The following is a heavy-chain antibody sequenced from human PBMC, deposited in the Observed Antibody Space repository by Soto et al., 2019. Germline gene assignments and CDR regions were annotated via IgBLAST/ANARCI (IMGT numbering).Heavy chain of an antibody. CDR1: GGSISSGGYY. J-gene: IGHJ3*02. Sequence: QVQLQESGPGLVKPSQTLTLTCAVSGGSISSGGYYWSWIRHHPGKGLQWIGYIRNSVRFHYNPSLESRLTISEDTSKNQFSLKLTSVTAADTAIYYCARGTPMIRGAQDAFDIWGLGTMVTVSS. D-gene: IGHD3-10*01. CDR3: ARGTPMIRGAQDAFDI. CDR2: IRNSVRF. V-gene: IGHV4-31*11.